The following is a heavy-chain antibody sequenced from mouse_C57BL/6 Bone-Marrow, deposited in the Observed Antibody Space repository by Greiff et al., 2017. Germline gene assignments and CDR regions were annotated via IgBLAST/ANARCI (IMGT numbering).Heavy chain of an antibody. D-gene: IGHD2-5*01. CDR1: GYTFTSYG. J-gene: IGHJ4*01. CDR3: ARDAYYSNYGAMDY. CDR2: IYPRSGNT. Sequence: VKLVESGAELARPGASVKLSCKASGYTFTSYGISWVKQRTGQGLEWIGEIYPRSGNTYYNEKFKGKATLTADKSSSTAYMELRSLTSEDSAVFFCARDAYYSNYGAMDYWGQGTSVTVSS. V-gene: IGHV1-81*01.